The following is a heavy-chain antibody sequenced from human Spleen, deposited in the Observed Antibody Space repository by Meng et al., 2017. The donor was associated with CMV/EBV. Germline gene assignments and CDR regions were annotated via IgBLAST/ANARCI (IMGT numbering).Heavy chain of an antibody. D-gene: IGHD4-23*01. CDR2: IYYSGST. Sequence: QVQLQESGPGLVKPSETLSLTCTVSGGSISSSSYYWGWIRQPPGKGLEWIGSIYYSGSTYYNPSLKSRVTISVDTSKNQFSLKLSSVTAADTAVYYCARDILNYGGPFDYWGQGTLVTVSS. J-gene: IGHJ4*02. V-gene: IGHV4-39*07. CDR3: ARDILNYGGPFDY. CDR1: GGSISSSSYY.